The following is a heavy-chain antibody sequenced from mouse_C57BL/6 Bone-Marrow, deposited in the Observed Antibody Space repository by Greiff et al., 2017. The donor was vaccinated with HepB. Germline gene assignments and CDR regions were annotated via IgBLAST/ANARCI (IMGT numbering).Heavy chain of an antibody. D-gene: IGHD4-1*01. Sequence: VQLKESVAELVRPGASVKLSCTASGFIIQNTYMHWVKQRPEQGLEWIGRIDPANGNTKYAPKFQGKATITADTSSNTAYLQLSSLTSEDTAIYYCARSLNWAFDYWGQGTTLTVSS. CDR1: GFIIQNTY. CDR3: ARSLNWAFDY. CDR2: IDPANGNT. J-gene: IGHJ2*01. V-gene: IGHV14-3*01.